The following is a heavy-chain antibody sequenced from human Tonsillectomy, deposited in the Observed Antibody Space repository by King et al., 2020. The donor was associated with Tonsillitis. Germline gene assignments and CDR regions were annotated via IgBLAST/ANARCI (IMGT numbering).Heavy chain of an antibody. CDR1: GFSFSSYG. D-gene: IGHD6-19*01. V-gene: IGHV3-30*19. CDR2: ISFDETRK. J-gene: IGHJ4*02. Sequence: VQLVESRGGVVQPGRSLRLSCAASGFSFSSYGMHWVRQAPGKGLEWVAVISFDETRKNYADSVKGRFAISRDNSNNTLYLQMNTLRAEDTAVYYCARERLYSSGWGIDYWGQGALLTVSS. CDR3: ARERLYSSGWGIDY.